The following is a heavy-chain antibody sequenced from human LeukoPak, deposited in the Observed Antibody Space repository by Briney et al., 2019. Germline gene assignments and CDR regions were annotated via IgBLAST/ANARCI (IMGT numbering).Heavy chain of an antibody. CDR1: GFTFSSYG. D-gene: IGHD3-3*01. CDR2: IRYDGSNK. Sequence: GGSLRLSCAASGFTFSSYGMHWVRQAPGKGLEGVAFIRYDGSNKYYAASVKGRFTISRDNSKNTLYLQMNSLRAEDTAVYYCAKDPLPIFGVVYYFDYWGQGTPVTVSS. J-gene: IGHJ4*02. V-gene: IGHV3-30*02. CDR3: AKDPLPIFGVVYYFDY.